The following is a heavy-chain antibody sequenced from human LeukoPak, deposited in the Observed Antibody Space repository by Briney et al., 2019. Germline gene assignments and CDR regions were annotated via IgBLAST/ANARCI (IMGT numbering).Heavy chain of an antibody. CDR2: ISYDGSNK. Sequence: GGSLRLSCAASGFTVSSYGMHWVRQAPGKGLEWVAVISYDGSNKYYADSVKGRFTISRDNSKNTLYLQMNSLRVEDAAVYYCAKDVGGPSFFDFWGQGSLVIVSS. CDR1: GFTVSSYG. D-gene: IGHD2-15*01. J-gene: IGHJ4*02. V-gene: IGHV3-30*18. CDR3: AKDVGGPSFFDF.